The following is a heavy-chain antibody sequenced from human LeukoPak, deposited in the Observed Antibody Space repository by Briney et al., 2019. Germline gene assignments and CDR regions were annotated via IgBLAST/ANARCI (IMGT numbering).Heavy chain of an antibody. CDR2: IWYDGSNK. D-gene: IGHD6-19*01. V-gene: IGHV3-33*01. J-gene: IGHJ6*02. CDR1: GFTFSSYG. CDR3: ARLGSNGWQYYSGLDV. Sequence: PGRSLRLSCAASGFTFSSYGMHWVRQAPGKGLEWVAVIWYDGSNKYYADSVKGRFTISRDNSKNTLYLQMNSLRAEDTAVYFCARLGSNGWQYYSGLDVWGQGTTVTVSS.